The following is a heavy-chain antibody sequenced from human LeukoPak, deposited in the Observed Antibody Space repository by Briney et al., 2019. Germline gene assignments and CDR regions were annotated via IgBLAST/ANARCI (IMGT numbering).Heavy chain of an antibody. CDR3: ARDGPLQQLVQGPDY. V-gene: IGHV1-46*01. J-gene: IGHJ4*02. CDR1: GYTFTGYY. Sequence: ASVKVSCKASGYTFTGYYMHWVRQAPGQGLEWMGIINPSGGSTSYAQKFQGRVTMTRDTSTSTVYMELSSLRSEDTAVYYCARDGPLQQLVQGPDYWGQGTPVTVSS. D-gene: IGHD6-13*01. CDR2: INPSGGST.